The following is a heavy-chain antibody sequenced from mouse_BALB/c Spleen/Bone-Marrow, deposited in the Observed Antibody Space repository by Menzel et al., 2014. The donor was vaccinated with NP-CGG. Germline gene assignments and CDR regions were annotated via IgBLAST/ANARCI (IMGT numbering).Heavy chain of an antibody. J-gene: IGHJ4*01. CDR3: ARDGNYRYAMDY. CDR1: GFTFTSYW. CDR2: INPSNGRT. V-gene: IGHV1S81*02. D-gene: IGHD2-1*01. Sequence: VKLMESGAELVKPGASVKLSCMASGFTFTSYWIHWVEQRPGQGPEWIGEINPSNGRTNYNEKFKSKATLTEDKSSSTAYMQLSSLTSEDSAVYYCARDGNYRYAMDYWGQGTSVTVSS.